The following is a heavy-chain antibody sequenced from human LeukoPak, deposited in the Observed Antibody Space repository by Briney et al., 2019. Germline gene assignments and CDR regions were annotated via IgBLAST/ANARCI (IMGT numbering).Heavy chain of an antibody. CDR1: GYTFTSYV. CDR3: ARAHSVYSSSSKPPNWFDP. CDR2: INHNSGNT. V-gene: IGHV1-8*01. J-gene: IGHJ5*02. D-gene: IGHD6-6*01. Sequence: ASVKDSCKASGYTFTSYVINWVRQATGQGLEWMGFINHNSGNTDYAHKFQGRVTITMNTPISTDYMELRSLRSEDTAVYYCARAHSVYSSSSKPPNWFDPWGQGTLVTVSS.